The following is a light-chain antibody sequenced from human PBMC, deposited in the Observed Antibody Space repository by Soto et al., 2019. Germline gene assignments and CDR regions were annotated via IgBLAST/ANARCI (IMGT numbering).Light chain of an antibody. CDR1: QSVSNNY. J-gene: IGKJ1*01. CDR2: GAS. CDR3: QQYGSSGT. Sequence: EILLTQSPCTLSLSPGERATLSCRASQSVSNNYLAWYQQKPGHAPSLLIYGASNRATGIPDRFSGSGSGTDFTLTISRLEPEDFPVYYCQQYGSSGTFGQGTKVDIK. V-gene: IGKV3-20*01.